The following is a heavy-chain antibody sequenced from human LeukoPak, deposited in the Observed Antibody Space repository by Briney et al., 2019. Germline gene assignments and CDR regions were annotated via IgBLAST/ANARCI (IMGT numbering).Heavy chain of an antibody. V-gene: IGHV4-4*02. CDR2: IYHSGNT. Sequence: TPSETLSLTCGVSGGSISSSNWWSWVRQPPGKGLEWIGDIYHSGNTYYNPSLKSRVTISVDKSKNQFSMKLNSVTAADTAVYYCARAGYYDIFTGPPDFWGQGTPVTVSS. CDR3: ARAGYYDIFTGPPDF. CDR1: GGSISSSNW. D-gene: IGHD3-9*01. J-gene: IGHJ4*02.